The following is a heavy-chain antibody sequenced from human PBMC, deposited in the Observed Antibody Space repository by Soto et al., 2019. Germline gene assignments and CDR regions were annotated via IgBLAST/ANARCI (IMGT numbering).Heavy chain of an antibody. D-gene: IGHD6-13*01. CDR1: CCSSSNSTHH. Sequence: SENTSITSTTSCCSSSNSTHHWGWIRQHPGKGLEWIGSIYYSGSTYYNPSLKSRVTLSVDTSKNQFSLKLSSVTAADTAVYYCARRGSSSWYGYWGQGTLVTVS. V-gene: IGHV4-39*01. CDR3: ARRGSSSWYGY. CDR2: IYYSGST. J-gene: IGHJ4*02.